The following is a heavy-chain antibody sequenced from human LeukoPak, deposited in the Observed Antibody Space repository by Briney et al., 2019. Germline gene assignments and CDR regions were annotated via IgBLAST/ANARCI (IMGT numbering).Heavy chain of an antibody. V-gene: IGHV1-18*01. CDR2: ISAYNGNT. Sequence: GASVKVSCKASGYTFSSYGISWVRQAPGQGLEWMGWISAYNGNTNYAQKLQGRVTITRNTSISTAYMELSSLRSEDTAVYYCARGARYFERAGRRLYYFDYWGQGTLVTVSS. D-gene: IGHD3-9*01. CDR1: GYTFSSYG. J-gene: IGHJ4*02. CDR3: ARGARYFERAGRRLYYFDY.